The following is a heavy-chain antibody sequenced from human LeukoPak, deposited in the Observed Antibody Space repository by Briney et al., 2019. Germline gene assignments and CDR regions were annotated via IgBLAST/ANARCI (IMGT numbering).Heavy chain of an antibody. Sequence: GASVKVSCEASGYTFTGYYMHWVRQAPGQGLEWMGWINPNSGGTNYAQKFQGRVTMTRDTSISTAYMELSRLRSDDTAVYYCARPTGGYYYYGMDVWGQGTTVTVSS. J-gene: IGHJ6*02. V-gene: IGHV1-2*02. CDR2: INPNSGGT. CDR1: GYTFTGYY. CDR3: ARPTGGYYYYGMDV.